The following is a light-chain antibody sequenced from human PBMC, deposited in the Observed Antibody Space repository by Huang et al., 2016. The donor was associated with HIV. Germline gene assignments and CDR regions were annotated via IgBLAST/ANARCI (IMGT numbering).Light chain of an antibody. CDR2: GAS. CDR3: LQDHNYPRT. Sequence: AIQMTQSPSSLSASVGDRVTITCRASQGITDDLAWYQQKPGKAPKLLISGASTLWSGVPSRFSGSGSGTEFTLTISSLQPEDYATYYCLQDHNYPRTFGQGTKVEI. V-gene: IGKV1-6*01. J-gene: IGKJ1*01. CDR1: QGITDD.